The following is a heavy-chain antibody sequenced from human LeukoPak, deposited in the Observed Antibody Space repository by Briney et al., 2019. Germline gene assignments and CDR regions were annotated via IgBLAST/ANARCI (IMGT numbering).Heavy chain of an antibody. Sequence: SETLSLTCTVSGGSISSGDYYWSWIRQPPGKGLEWIGYIYYSGSTYYNPSLKSRVTISVDTSKNQFSLKLSSATAADTAVYYCARVQDPALRYFDYWGQGTLVTVSS. J-gene: IGHJ4*02. CDR1: GGSISSGDYY. CDR2: IYYSGST. V-gene: IGHV4-30-4*08. CDR3: ARVQDPALRYFDY. D-gene: IGHD1-1*01.